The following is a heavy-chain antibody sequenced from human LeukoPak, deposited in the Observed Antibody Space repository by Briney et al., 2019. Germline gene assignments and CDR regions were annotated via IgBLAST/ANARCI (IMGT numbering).Heavy chain of an antibody. J-gene: IGHJ4*02. CDR3: AKGSSGCYNRVPFDY. D-gene: IGHD6-19*01. Sequence: GRSLRLSCAASGFTFDDYAMHWVRQAPGKGLEWVSGISWNSGSIGYADSVKGRFTISRGNAKNSLYLQMNSLRAEDTALYYCAKGSSGCYNRVPFDYWGQGTLVTVAS. V-gene: IGHV3-9*01. CDR2: ISWNSGSI. CDR1: GFTFDDYA.